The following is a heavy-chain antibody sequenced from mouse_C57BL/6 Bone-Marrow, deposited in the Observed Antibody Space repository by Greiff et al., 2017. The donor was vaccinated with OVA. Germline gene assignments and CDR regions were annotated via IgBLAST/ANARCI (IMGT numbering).Heavy chain of an antibody. V-gene: IGHV5-4*03. D-gene: IGHD2-4*01. CDR3: ARGDYDYDDFDY. J-gene: IGHJ2*01. CDR1: GFTFSSYA. Sequence: EVKVEESGGGLVKPGGSLKLSCAASGFTFSSYAMSWVRQTPEKRLEWVATISDGGSYTYYPDNVKGRFTISRDNAKNNLYLQMSHLKSEDTAMYYCARGDYDYDDFDYWGQGTTLTVSS. CDR2: ISDGGSYT.